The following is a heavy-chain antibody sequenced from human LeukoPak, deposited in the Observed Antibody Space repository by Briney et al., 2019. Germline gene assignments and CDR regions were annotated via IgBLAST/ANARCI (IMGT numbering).Heavy chain of an antibody. CDR1: GYTFTSYY. J-gene: IGHJ5*02. CDR3: ARGTRIAARLNGLFDP. D-gene: IGHD6-6*01. Sequence: GASVKVSCKASGYTFTSYYMHWVRQAPGQGLEWMGIINPSGGSTSYAQKFQGRVTMTRDTSTSTVYMELSRLRSDDTAVYYCARGTRIAARLNGLFDPWGQGTLVTVSS. V-gene: IGHV1-46*01. CDR2: INPSGGST.